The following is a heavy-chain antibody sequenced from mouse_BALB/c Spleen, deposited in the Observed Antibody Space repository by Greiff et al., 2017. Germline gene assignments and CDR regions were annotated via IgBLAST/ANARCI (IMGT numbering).Heavy chain of an antibody. CDR1: GFTFTDYY. CDR2: IRNKANGYTT. D-gene: IGHD2-1*01. V-gene: IGHV7-3*02. J-gene: IGHJ2*01. CDR3: ARVHYGNYYFDY. Sequence: EVNLVESGGGLVQPGGSLRLSCATSGFTFTDYYMSWVRQPPGKALEWLGFIRNKANGYTTEYSASVKGRFTISRDNSQSILYLQMNTLRAEDSATYYCARVHYGNYYFDYWGQGTTLTVSS.